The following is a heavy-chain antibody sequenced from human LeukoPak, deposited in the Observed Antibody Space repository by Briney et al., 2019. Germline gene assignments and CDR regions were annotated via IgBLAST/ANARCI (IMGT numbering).Heavy chain of an antibody. V-gene: IGHV4-34*01. Sequence: SETLSLTCAVYGGSFSGYYWGWIRQPPGKGLEWIGEINHSGYTNYNPSLKSRVTISVDTSKNQFSLKLSSVTAADTAVYYCARPVRSGYSSSWYSGPNWFDPWGQGTLVTVSS. J-gene: IGHJ5*02. D-gene: IGHD6-13*01. CDR2: INHSGYT. CDR3: ARPVRSGYSSSWYSGPNWFDP. CDR1: GGSFSGYY.